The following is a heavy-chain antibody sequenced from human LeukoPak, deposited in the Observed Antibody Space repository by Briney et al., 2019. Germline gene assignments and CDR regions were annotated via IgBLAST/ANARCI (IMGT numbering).Heavy chain of an antibody. CDR2: ISAYNGNT. CDR3: ATVRRSYSAYYFDY. Sequence: ASVKVSCKASGYTFTSYGISWVRQAPGQGLEWMGWISAYNGNTNYAQKLQGRVTMTTDTSTSTAYMELRSLRSDDTAVYYCATVRRSYSAYYFDYWGQGTLVTVSS. D-gene: IGHD2-21*01. J-gene: IGHJ4*02. V-gene: IGHV1-18*01. CDR1: GYTFTSYG.